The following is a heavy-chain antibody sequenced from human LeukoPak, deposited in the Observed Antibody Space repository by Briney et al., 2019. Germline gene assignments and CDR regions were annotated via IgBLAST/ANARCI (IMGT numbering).Heavy chain of an antibody. V-gene: IGHV3-23*01. CDR3: AKGGNTPVQSYFDY. J-gene: IGHJ4*02. CDR2: ISGSGGST. D-gene: IGHD2-2*02. Sequence: GGSLRLSCAASGFTVSNAWMSWVRQAPGKGLEWVSAISGSGGSTYYADSVKGRFTISRDNSKNTLYLQMNSLRAEDTAVYYCAKGGNTPVQSYFDYWGQGTLVTVSS. CDR1: GFTVSNAW.